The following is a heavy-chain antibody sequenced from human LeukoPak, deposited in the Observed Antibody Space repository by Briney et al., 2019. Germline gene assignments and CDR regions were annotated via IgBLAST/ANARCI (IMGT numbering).Heavy chain of an antibody. J-gene: IGHJ5*02. V-gene: IGHV4-39*01. CDR3: ARRDRYCSSTSCYGHRFDP. CDR1: GGSISTSSYY. Sequence: SETLSLTCTVSGGSISTSSYYWGWIRQPPGKGLECNGSIFYSGSTYYNPSLKSRVIISVDTSKNQFSLKLSSVTAADTAVYYCARRDRYCSSTSCYGHRFDPWGQGTLVTVSS. D-gene: IGHD2-2*01. CDR2: IFYSGST.